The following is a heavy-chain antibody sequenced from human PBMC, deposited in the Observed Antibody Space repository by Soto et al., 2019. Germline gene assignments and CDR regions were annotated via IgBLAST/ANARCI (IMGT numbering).Heavy chain of an antibody. Sequence: KTSETLYLTCAVSGGSISSGGYSWSWIRQPPGKGLEWIGYIYHSGSTYYNPSLKSRVTISVDRSKNQFSLKLSSVTAADTAVYYCASTFFPRTGRVGGFDYWGQGTLVTVSS. CDR3: ASTFFPRTGRVGGFDY. CDR2: IYHSGST. J-gene: IGHJ4*02. D-gene: IGHD2-15*01. V-gene: IGHV4-30-2*01. CDR1: GGSISSGGYS.